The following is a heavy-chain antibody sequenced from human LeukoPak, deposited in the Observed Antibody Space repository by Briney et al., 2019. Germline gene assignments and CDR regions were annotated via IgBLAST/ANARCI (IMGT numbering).Heavy chain of an antibody. CDR3: ASRAPHYYGSGSLFDP. V-gene: IGHV3-21*01. Sequence: GGSLRLSCAASGFTFSSYSMNWVRQAPGKGLEWVSSISSSSSYIYYADSVKGRFTISRDNAKNSLYLQMNSLRAEDTAVYYCASRAPHYYGSGSLFDPWGQGTLVTVSS. CDR1: GFTFSSYS. CDR2: ISSSSSYI. J-gene: IGHJ5*02. D-gene: IGHD3-10*01.